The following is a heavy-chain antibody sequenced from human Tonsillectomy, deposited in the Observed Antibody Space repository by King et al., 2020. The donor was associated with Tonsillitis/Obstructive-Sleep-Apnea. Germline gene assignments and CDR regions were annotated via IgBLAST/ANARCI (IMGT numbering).Heavy chain of an antibody. Sequence: QLVQSGSELKTPGASVKVSCKASGDTFTTYAITGVRQAPGQGLEWMGWINTNNWNPPYAQGFRGRFFFSLDTSVTTAYLQINSRQSEDTAVYYCARDLAVARLDYWGQGTLVTVSS. J-gene: IGHJ4*02. D-gene: IGHD6-19*01. CDR2: INTNNWNP. CDR3: ARDLAVARLDY. V-gene: IGHV7-4-1*02. CDR1: GDTFTTYA.